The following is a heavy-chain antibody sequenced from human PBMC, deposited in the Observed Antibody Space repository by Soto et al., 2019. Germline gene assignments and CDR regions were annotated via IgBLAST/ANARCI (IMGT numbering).Heavy chain of an antibody. V-gene: IGHV1-69*01. CDR1: GGTFSSFA. Sequence: QVQLVQSGAEVKKPGSSVKVSCKASGGTFSSFAIDWLRQAPGQGLEGMGGIIPLFGTANYAQKFQGKITITADESTSTVYMELRSLRSEDTAVYYCARGVHYDSSGYYYFYWGQGTLVTVSS. CDR2: IIPLFGTA. D-gene: IGHD3-22*01. J-gene: IGHJ4*02. CDR3: ARGVHYDSSGYYYFY.